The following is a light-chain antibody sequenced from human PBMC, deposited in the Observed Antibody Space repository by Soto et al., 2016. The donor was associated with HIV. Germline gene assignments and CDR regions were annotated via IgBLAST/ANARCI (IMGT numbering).Light chain of an antibody. CDR1: NIGSKS. V-gene: IGLV3-21*01. J-gene: IGLJ2*01. CDR2: QDS. Sequence: SYELTQPPSVSVAPGKTATITCEGTNIGSKSVHWYRQKPGQAPVLVIHQDSERPSGIPERFSGSNSGNTATLTISGTQAMDEGDYYCQAWDTNTYVIFGGGTKLTVL. CDR3: QAWDTNTYVI.